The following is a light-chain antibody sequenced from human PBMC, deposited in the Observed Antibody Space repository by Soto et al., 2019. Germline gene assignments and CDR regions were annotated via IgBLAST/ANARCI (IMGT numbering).Light chain of an antibody. Sequence: QSALTQPPSASGSPGQSVTISCTGTFNDVAGYNSVSWYQHHPGEAPKLLIYEVIKRPSGIPDRFSGSKSDNTASLTVSGLQGEDEADYYCSSYAGSKNFVVFGGGTKLTVL. V-gene: IGLV2-8*01. CDR3: SSYAGSKNFVV. J-gene: IGLJ2*01. CDR2: EVI. CDR1: FNDVAGYNS.